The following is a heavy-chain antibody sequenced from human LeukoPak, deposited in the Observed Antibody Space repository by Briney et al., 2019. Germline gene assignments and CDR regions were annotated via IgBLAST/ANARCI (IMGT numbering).Heavy chain of an antibody. CDR1: EFTFSTYW. V-gene: IGHV3-7*01. CDR3: ARLRITDYYYYYMDV. J-gene: IGHJ6*03. CDR2: IKQDGSDK. D-gene: IGHD3-16*01. Sequence: GGSLRLSCAAPEFTFSTYWMSWVRQAPGKGLEWVANIKQDGSDKYYVDSVKGRFTISRDNAKKSLYLQMNSLRAEDTAVYYCARLRITDYYYYYMDVWGKGTTVTVSS.